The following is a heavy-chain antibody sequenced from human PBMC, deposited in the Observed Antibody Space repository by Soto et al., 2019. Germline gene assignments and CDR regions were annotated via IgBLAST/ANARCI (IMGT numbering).Heavy chain of an antibody. CDR3: AKGGGLSGSYYISSSYYFDY. Sequence: GGSLILSCVASGFTFSSYGMHWVRQAPGKGLEWVAIISYDGSNTYYADSVKGRFTISRDNSKNTLYLQMNSLRAEDTSVYYCAKGGGLSGSYYISSSYYFDYWGQGT. J-gene: IGHJ4*02. CDR2: ISYDGSNT. CDR1: GFTFSSYG. D-gene: IGHD1-26*01. V-gene: IGHV3-30*18.